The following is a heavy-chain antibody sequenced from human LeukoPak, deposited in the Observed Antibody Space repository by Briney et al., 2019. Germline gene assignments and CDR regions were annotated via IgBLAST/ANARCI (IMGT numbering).Heavy chain of an antibody. J-gene: IGHJ4*02. CDR3: VREDTPATANY. D-gene: IGHD2-21*02. Sequence: QTGGSLRLSCAASGFTFNSYAMNWVRQTPGKGLEWVSAISGGGDITYYADSVTGRFTISRDNSKDTLFLQMHSLRPGDTAVYYCVREDTPATANYWGQGTLVTISS. CDR1: GFTFNSYA. V-gene: IGHV3-23*01. CDR2: ISGGGDIT.